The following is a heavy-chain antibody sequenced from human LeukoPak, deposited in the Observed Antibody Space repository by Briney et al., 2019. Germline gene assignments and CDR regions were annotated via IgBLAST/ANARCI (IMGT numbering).Heavy chain of an antibody. D-gene: IGHD2-8*01. J-gene: IGHJ5*02. CDR3: ARGRKYCTHGVCYKMDWFDP. V-gene: IGHV4-34*01. Sequence: SETLSLTCTVSGGFISSYYWSWIRQPPGKGLEWIGEINHSGSTNYNPSLKSRVTISVDPSKNQFSLKLSSVTAADTAVYYCARGRKYCTHGVCYKMDWFDPWGQGTLVTVSS. CDR2: INHSGST. CDR1: GGFISSYY.